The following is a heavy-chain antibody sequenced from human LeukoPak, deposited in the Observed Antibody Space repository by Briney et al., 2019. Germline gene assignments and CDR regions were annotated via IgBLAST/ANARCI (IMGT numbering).Heavy chain of an antibody. CDR3: AGMTDVYSHHPDY. CDR1: GGTFSSYA. V-gene: IGHV1-69*05. J-gene: IGHJ4*02. D-gene: IGHD5-24*01. CDR2: IIPIFGTA. Sequence: ASVKVSCKASGGTFSSYAISWVRQAPGQGLEWMGGIIPIFGTASYAQKFQGRVTITTDESTSTAYMELSSLRSDYTAVYYSAGMTDVYSHHPDYCGQGTLVTVSS.